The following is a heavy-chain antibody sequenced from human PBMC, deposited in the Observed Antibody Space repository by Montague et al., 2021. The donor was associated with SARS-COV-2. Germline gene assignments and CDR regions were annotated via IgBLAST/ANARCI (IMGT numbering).Heavy chain of an antibody. CDR3: ARADILTGYHYWYFDL. CDR2: ISYDGSNK. Sequence: SLRLSCAASGFTFSSYAMHWVRQAPGKGLEWVAVISYDGSNKYYADSVKGRFTISRDNSKNTLYLQMNSLRAEDTAVYYCARADILTGYHYWYFDLWGRGTLVTVSS. J-gene: IGHJ2*01. CDR1: GFTFSSYA. D-gene: IGHD3-9*01. V-gene: IGHV3-30*04.